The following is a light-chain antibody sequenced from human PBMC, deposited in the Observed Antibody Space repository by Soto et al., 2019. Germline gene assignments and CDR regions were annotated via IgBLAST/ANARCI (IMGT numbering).Light chain of an antibody. CDR1: QSISDY. J-gene: IGKJ5*01. Sequence: DIRMTQSPSSLSASVGDRVTITCRASQSISDYLHWYQQKPGKAPKLLIYAASSLQSGVPSRFSGSGSGTDFTLTISSLQPEDFATYYCQQRLSSPQITFGQGTRREIK. V-gene: IGKV1-39*01. CDR3: QQRLSSPQIT. CDR2: AAS.